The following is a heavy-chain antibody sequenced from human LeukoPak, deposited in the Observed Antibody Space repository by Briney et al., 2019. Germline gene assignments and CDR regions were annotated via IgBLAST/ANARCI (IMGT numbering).Heavy chain of an antibody. J-gene: IGHJ6*02. D-gene: IGHD2-15*01. CDR2: INPNSGGT. CDR1: GYTFTSYD. Sequence: ASVKVSCKASGYTFTSYDINWVRQAPGQGLEWMGWINPNSGGTNYAQKFQGRVTMTRDTSISTAYMELSRLRSDDTAVYYCATDRGYCSGGSCLDVWGQGTTVTVSS. V-gene: IGHV1-2*02. CDR3: ATDRGYCSGGSCLDV.